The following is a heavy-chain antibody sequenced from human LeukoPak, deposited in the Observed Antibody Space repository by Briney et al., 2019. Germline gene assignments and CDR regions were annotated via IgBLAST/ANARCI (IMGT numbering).Heavy chain of an antibody. Sequence: GGSLRLSCAASGFTFSSYAMHWVRQAPGKGLEWVAVISYDGSNKYYADSVKGRFTISRDNSKNTLYLQMNSLRAEGTAVYYCARHYFDYWGQGTLVTVSS. CDR1: GFTFSSYA. CDR3: ARHYFDY. J-gene: IGHJ4*02. V-gene: IGHV3-30-3*01. CDR2: ISYDGSNK.